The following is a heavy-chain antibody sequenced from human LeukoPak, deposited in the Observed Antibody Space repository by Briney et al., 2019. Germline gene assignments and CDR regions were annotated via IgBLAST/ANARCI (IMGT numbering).Heavy chain of an antibody. CDR3: ARERRRVIDY. CDR1: GFTFDDYT. Sequence: GGSLRLSCAASGFTFDDYTMHWVRQVPGKGLQWASLITWDGGSTFYADSVKGRFTISRDNSKKSLSLQMYGLSTEDTALYYCARERRRVIDYWGQGTLVTVSS. CDR2: ITWDGGST. J-gene: IGHJ4*02. D-gene: IGHD1-26*01. V-gene: IGHV3-43*01.